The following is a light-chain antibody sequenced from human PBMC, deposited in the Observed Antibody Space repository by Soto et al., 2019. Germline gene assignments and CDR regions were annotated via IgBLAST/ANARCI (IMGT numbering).Light chain of an antibody. V-gene: IGKV3-20*01. CDR3: QHFGGTTFT. Sequence: EIVLTQTPGTLSLSPGERATLSPRASQSVRDSQLAWYQQKVGQAPRLLIYGISTRATGIPDRFSGSGSGTHFTLTISRLEPGDFAVYYCQHFGGTTFTFGQGTRLEIK. J-gene: IGKJ5*01. CDR2: GIS. CDR1: QSVRDSQ.